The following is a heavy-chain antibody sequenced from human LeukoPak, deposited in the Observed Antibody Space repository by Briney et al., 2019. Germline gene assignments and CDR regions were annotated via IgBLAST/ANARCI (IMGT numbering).Heavy chain of an antibody. D-gene: IGHD3-3*01. Sequence: ASVKVSCKASGYPFINYFIHWVRQAPGQGLEWMGVINLSDDTTTYTQKFQGRVTMTRDTSTNTVYMKLTSLRSEDTAVYYCARDQHTLFGVVTPIPYYMDVWGKGTTVTVSS. CDR3: ARDQHTLFGVVTPIPYYMDV. CDR2: INLSDDTT. J-gene: IGHJ6*03. V-gene: IGHV1-46*01. CDR1: GYPFINYF.